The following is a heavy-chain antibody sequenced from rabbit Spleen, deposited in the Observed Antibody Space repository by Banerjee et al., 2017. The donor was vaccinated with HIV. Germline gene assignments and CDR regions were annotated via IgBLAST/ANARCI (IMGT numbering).Heavy chain of an antibody. Sequence: QEQLEESGGDLVQPEGSLTLTCTASGFSFSSSYWTCWVRQAPGKGLEWIACIYADSTTYYASWAKGRFTISKTSSTTVTLQVISLTTADTAIYFCARDGVGGVGCAYDLWGPGTLVTVS. D-gene: IGHD6-1*01. CDR1: GFSFSSSYW. CDR2: IYADSTT. CDR3: ARDGVGGVGCAYDL. J-gene: IGHJ4*01. V-gene: IGHV1S45*01.